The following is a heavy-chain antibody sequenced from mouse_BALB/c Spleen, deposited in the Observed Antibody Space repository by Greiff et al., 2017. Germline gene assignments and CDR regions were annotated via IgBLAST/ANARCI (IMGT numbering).Heavy chain of an antibody. Sequence: EVMLVESGGGLVQPGGSMKLSCVASGFTFSNYWMNWVRQSPEKGLEWVAEIRLKSNNYATHYAESVKGRFTISRDDSKSSVYLQMNNLRAEDTGIYYCTRDWAASYYAMDYWGQGTSVTVSS. V-gene: IGHV6-6*02. CDR1: GFTFSNYW. CDR2: IRLKSNNYAT. J-gene: IGHJ4*01. D-gene: IGHD4-1*01. CDR3: TRDWAASYYAMDY.